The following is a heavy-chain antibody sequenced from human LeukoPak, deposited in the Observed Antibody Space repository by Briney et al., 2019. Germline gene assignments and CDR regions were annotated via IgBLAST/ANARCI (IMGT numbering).Heavy chain of an antibody. CDR1: GFTFSSYS. CDR2: ISSSSSTI. V-gene: IGHV3-48*01. D-gene: IGHD3-10*01. Sequence: GGSLRLSCAASGFTFSSYSMNWVRQAPGKGLEWVSYISSSSSTIYYADSVKGRFTISRDNAKNSLYLQMNSLRAEDTAVYYCAKGSRSMVRGVYYFDYWGQGTLVTVSS. J-gene: IGHJ4*02. CDR3: AKGSRSMVRGVYYFDY.